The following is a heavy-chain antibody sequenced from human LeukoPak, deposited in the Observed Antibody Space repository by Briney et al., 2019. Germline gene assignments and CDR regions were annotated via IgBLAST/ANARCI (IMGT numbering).Heavy chain of an antibody. V-gene: IGHV1-69*13. D-gene: IGHD3-9*01. CDR3: ARTSADYDILTGYFDY. CDR2: IIPIFGTA. J-gene: IGHJ4*02. Sequence: SVKVSCKASGGTFSSYAISWVRQAPGQGLEWMGGIIPIFGTANYAQKFQGRVTTTADESTSTAYMGLSSLRSEDTAVYYCARTSADYDILTGYFDYWGQGTLVTVSS. CDR1: GGTFSSYA.